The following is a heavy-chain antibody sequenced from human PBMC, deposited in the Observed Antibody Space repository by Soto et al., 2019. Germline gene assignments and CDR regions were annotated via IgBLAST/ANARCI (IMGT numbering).Heavy chain of an antibody. CDR1: GDSISSTNFY. CDR2: VFYSGST. CDR3: VRHGNGPARPFYYDGMDV. D-gene: IGHD6-6*01. V-gene: IGHV4-39*01. J-gene: IGHJ6*02. Sequence: SETLSLTCSVSGDSISSTNFYWGWIRQPPGKGLEWVGTVFYSGSTYYSPSLKGRVTISLDKPKNQFPLSLTSVTAADTAVYYCVRHGNGPARPFYYDGMDVWGQGTTGAVFS.